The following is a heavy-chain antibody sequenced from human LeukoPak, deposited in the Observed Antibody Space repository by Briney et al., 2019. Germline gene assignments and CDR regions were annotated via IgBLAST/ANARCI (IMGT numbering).Heavy chain of an antibody. V-gene: IGHV5-51*01. J-gene: IGHJ4*02. Sequence: GEPLKISFKGSGYRFTSYWIGWVRRMPGKGREWIGIIYPGDSDTRYSPSFQGQVTISADKSISTAYLQWSSLKASDTAMYYCARRVFVAAADDYWGQGTLVTVSS. D-gene: IGHD6-13*01. CDR2: IYPGDSDT. CDR3: ARRVFVAAADDY. CDR1: GYRFTSYW.